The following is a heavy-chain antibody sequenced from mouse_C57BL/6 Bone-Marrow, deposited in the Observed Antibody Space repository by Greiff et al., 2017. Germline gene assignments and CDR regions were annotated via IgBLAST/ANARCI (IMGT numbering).Heavy chain of an antibody. V-gene: IGHV8-8*01. J-gene: IGHJ3*01. CDR2: IWWDDDK. CDR1: GFSLSTFGMG. CDR3: ARNPNYYGSSSWFAY. D-gene: IGHD1-1*01. Sequence: QVTLKVCGPGILQPSQTLSLTCSFSGFSLSTFGMGVGWIRQPSGKGLEWLAHIWWDDDKYYNPALKSRRTISKDTSKNQVFLKIANVDTADTATYYCARNPNYYGSSSWFAYWGQGTLVTVSA.